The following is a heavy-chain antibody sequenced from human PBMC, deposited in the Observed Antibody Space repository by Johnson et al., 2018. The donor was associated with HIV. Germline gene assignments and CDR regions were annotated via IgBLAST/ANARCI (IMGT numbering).Heavy chain of an antibody. D-gene: IGHD3-16*01. CDR2: IRYDESNK. Sequence: QVQLVESGGGLVQPGGSLRLSCEASGFTVSITYMSWVRQAPGKGLDWVAFIRYDESNKYYEDSVKGRFAISRDNSKNTLYLQMNSLRPDDTAVYYCAKEGDRGAFDIWGQGTMVTVSA. CDR1: GFTVSITY. CDR3: AKEGDRGAFDI. V-gene: IGHV3-30*02. J-gene: IGHJ3*02.